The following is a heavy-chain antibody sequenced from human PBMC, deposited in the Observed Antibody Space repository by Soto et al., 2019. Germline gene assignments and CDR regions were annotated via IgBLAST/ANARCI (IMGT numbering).Heavy chain of an antibody. CDR1: GGSLSGYY. CDR3: ARITWGRDHYYGMDV. J-gene: IGHJ6*02. V-gene: IGHV4-34*01. CDR2: INHSGRT. D-gene: IGHD1-26*01. Sequence: PSETLSLTCGVYGGSLSGYYWSWIRQPPGKGLEWIGEINHSGRTTYDPSLKSRVTISVDTSLGTAYMELTSLRPDDTALYYCARITWGRDHYYGMDVWGQGTTVTVSS.